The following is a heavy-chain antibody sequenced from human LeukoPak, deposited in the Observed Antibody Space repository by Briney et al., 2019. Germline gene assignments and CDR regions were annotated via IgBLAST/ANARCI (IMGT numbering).Heavy chain of an antibody. Sequence: PSETLSLTCTVYGGSISSGSYYWSWIRQPAGKGLEWIGRIYTSGSTNFNPSLKSRVTISVDTSKNQFSLKLSSVTAADTAVYYCASHDSSGYMPWIDYWGQGTLVTVSS. CDR1: GGSISSGSYY. D-gene: IGHD3-22*01. J-gene: IGHJ4*02. V-gene: IGHV4-61*02. CDR2: IYTSGST. CDR3: ASHDSSGYMPWIDY.